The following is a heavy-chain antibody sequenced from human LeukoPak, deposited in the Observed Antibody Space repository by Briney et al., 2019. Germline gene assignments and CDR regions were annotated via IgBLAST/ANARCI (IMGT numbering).Heavy chain of an antibody. V-gene: IGHV1-2*06. Sequence: ASVKVSCKASGYTLTGYYMHWVRQAPGQGLEWMGRINPNSGGTNYAQKFQGRVTMTRDTSISIAYMELSRLRSDDTAVYYCARWVAGVVYYYYGMDVWGQGTTVTVSS. CDR2: INPNSGGT. CDR3: ARWVAGVVYYYYGMDV. D-gene: IGHD2-15*01. CDR1: GYTLTGYY. J-gene: IGHJ6*02.